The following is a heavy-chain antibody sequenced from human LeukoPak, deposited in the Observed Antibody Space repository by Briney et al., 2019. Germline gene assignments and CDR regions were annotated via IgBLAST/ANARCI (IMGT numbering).Heavy chain of an antibody. CDR1: GFTFSSYG. D-gene: IGHD1-26*01. CDR3: AKGFKWELLPAPDY. V-gene: IGHV3-30*18. J-gene: IGHJ4*02. CDR2: ISYDGSNK. Sequence: GGSLRLSCAASGFTFSSYGMHWVRQAPGKGLEWVAVISYDGSNKYYADSVKGRFTISRDNSKNTLYLQMNSLRAEDTAVYYCAKGFKWELLPAPDYWGQGTLVTVSS.